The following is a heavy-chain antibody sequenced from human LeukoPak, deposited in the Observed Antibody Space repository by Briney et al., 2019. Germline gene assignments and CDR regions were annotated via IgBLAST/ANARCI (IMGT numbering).Heavy chain of an antibody. J-gene: IGHJ4*02. CDR2: ISSSGSTI. CDR1: GFTFSSYE. V-gene: IGHV3-48*03. Sequence: GGSLRLSCAASGFTFSSYEMNWVRQAPGKGLEWVSYISSSGSTIYYADSVKGRFTISRDSAKNSLYLQMNSLRAEDTAVYYCARGPYSSNWYVDYWGQGTLVTVAS. CDR3: ARGPYSSNWYVDY. D-gene: IGHD6-13*01.